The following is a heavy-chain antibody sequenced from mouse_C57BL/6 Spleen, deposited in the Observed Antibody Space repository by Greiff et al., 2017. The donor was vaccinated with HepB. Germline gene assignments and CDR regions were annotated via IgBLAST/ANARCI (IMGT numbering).Heavy chain of an antibody. CDR1: GYTFTSYW. Sequence: QVQLKQPGAELVRPGPSVKLSCKASGYTFTSYWMHWVKQRPGQGLEWIGVIDPSDSYTNYNQKFKGKATLTVDTSSSTAYMQLSSLTSEDSAVYYCARPSRVAYWGQGTLVTVSA. D-gene: IGHD3-3*01. V-gene: IGHV1-59*01. CDR2: IDPSDSYT. CDR3: ARPSRVAY. J-gene: IGHJ3*01.